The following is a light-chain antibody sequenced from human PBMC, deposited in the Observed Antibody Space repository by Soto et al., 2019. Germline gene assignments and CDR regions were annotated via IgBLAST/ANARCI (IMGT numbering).Light chain of an antibody. CDR1: SSDVGGYDY. CDR3: SSYAGSYTSV. CDR2: DVS. V-gene: IGLV2-11*01. Sequence: QSVLTQPRSVSGSPLQSVTISCTGTSSDVGGYDYVSWYQQHPGKAPKLMVYDVSARPSGVPDRFSGSKSGNTASLTISGLQVEDEADYYCSSYAGSYTSVFGTGTKATVL. J-gene: IGLJ1*01.